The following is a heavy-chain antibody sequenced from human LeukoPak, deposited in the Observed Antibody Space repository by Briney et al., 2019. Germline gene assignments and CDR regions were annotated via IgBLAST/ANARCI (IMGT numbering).Heavy chain of an antibody. D-gene: IGHD1-26*01. CDR3: ARENSGSYSEFDD. Sequence: SETLSLTCAVYGGSFSGYYWSWIRQSAGKGLEWIGHIYISGSTNYNPSLKSRVTMSLDTSKNQFSLKLSSVTAADTAVYYCARENSGSYSEFDDWGQGTLVTVSS. V-gene: IGHV4-4*07. J-gene: IGHJ4*02. CDR2: IYISGST. CDR1: GGSFSGYY.